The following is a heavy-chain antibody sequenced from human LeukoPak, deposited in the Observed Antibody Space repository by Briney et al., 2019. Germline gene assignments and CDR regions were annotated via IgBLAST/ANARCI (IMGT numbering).Heavy chain of an antibody. V-gene: IGHV3-66*01. CDR1: GFTVSSNY. CDR3: ARADAFDI. Sequence: GGSLRLSCAASGFTVSSNYMSWVRQAPGKGLEWVSVIYSGGSTYYADSVKGRFTISRDNAKNTLYLQMNSLRAADTAVYYCARADAFDIRGQGTMVTVSS. J-gene: IGHJ3*02. CDR2: IYSGGST.